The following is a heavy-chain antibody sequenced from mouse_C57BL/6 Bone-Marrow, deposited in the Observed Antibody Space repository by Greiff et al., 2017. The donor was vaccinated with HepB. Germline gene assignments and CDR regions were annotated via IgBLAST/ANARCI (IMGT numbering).Heavy chain of an antibody. Sequence: QVQLQQPGAELVRPGSSVKLSCKASGYTFTSYWMHWVKQRPIQGLEWIGNIDPSDSETHYNQKFKDKATLTVDKSSSTAYMQLSSLTSEDSAVYYCAKGDYYGSSLDYWGQVTTLTVSS. V-gene: IGHV1-52*01. CDR1: GYTFTSYW. CDR3: AKGDYYGSSLDY. D-gene: IGHD1-1*01. CDR2: IDPSDSET. J-gene: IGHJ2*01.